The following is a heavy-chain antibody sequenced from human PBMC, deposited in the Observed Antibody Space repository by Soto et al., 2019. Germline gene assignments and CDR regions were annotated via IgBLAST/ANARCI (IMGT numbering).Heavy chain of an antibody. D-gene: IGHD6-19*01. J-gene: IGHJ4*02. V-gene: IGHV5-10-1*01. Sequence: GESLKISFKGSGYSFTVYLISWVRQMPGKGLAWMGRIDPSDSYTNYSPSFQGHVTISVDKYINTAYLPWSSLKASDTATYYCARLSWLENELDHWGQGTQVTVSS. CDR1: GYSFTVYL. CDR2: IDPSDSYT. CDR3: ARLSWLENELDH.